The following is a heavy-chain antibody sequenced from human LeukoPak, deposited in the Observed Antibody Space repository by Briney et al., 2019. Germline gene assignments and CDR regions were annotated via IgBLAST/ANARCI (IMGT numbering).Heavy chain of an antibody. J-gene: IGHJ4*02. Sequence: SETLSLTCTVSGGSISSGGYYWSWIRQHPGKGLEWIGYIYCSGSTYYNPSLKSRVTISVDTSKNQFSLKLSSVTAADTAVYYCARERGGYYDSSGNFDYWGQGTLVTVSS. D-gene: IGHD3-22*01. CDR1: GGSISSGGYY. CDR3: ARERGGYYDSSGNFDY. CDR2: IYCSGST. V-gene: IGHV4-31*03.